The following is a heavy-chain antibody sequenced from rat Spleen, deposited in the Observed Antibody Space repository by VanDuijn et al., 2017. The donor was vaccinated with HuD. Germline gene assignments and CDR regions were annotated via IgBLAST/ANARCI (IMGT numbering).Heavy chain of an antibody. Sequence: EVQLVESGGGLVQPGRSLKLSCAASGFTFSDFYMAWVRQAPKKGLEWVAYISYEGSVTYSGDSVKGRFTISRDRAKSTLYLQMSSLRSEDTATCYCESRSGVVFDYWGQGVMVTVSS. CDR3: ESRSGVVFDY. J-gene: IGHJ2*01. CDR1: GFTFSDFY. D-gene: IGHD1-1*01. V-gene: IGHV5-22*01. CDR2: ISYEGSVT.